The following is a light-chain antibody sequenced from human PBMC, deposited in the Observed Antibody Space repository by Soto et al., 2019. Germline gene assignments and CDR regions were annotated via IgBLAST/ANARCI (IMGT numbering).Light chain of an antibody. CDR1: QSISSY. V-gene: IGKV1-39*01. CDR3: QQSLAG. Sequence: DIQMTQSPSSLSASVGDRVTITCRASQSISSYLNWYQQKPGKAPKLLIYAASSLQSGVPSRFSGSGSGTDFTLTISSLQPEDFATYYCQQSLAGFCQGTKLEIK. J-gene: IGKJ2*01. CDR2: AAS.